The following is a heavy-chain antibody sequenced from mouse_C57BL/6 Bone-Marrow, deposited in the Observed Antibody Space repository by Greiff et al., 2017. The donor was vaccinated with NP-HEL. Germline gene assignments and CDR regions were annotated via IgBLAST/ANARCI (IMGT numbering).Heavy chain of an antibody. CDR1: GYTFTSYW. J-gene: IGHJ4*01. CDR2: IYPSDSET. V-gene: IGHV1-61*01. CDR3: ARGVYYGSEDYAMDY. Sequence: QVHVKQPGAELVRPGSSVKLSCKASGYTFTSYWMDWVKQRPGQGLEWIGNIYPSDSETHYNQKFKDKATLTVDKSSSTAYMQLSSLTSEDSAVYYCARGVYYGSEDYAMDYWGQGTSVTVSS. D-gene: IGHD1-1*01.